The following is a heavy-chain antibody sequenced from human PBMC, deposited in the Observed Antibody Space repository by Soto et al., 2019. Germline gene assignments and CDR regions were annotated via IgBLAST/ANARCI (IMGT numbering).Heavy chain of an antibody. J-gene: IGHJ5*02. CDR2: IYHSGST. CDR1: GCSISSGGYS. CDR3: ARYGHEGWFDP. Sequence: PSESLSLPCAVSGCSISSGGYSWSWIRQPPGKGLEWIGYIYHSGSTYYNPSLKSRVTISVDRSKNQFSLKLSSVTAADTAVYYCARYGHEGWFDPWGQGTLVTVSS. V-gene: IGHV4-30-2*01. D-gene: IGHD4-17*01.